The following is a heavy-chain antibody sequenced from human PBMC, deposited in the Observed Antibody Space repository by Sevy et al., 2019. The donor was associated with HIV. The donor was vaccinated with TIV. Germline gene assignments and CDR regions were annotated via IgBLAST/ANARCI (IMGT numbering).Heavy chain of an antibody. Sequence: GSLRLSCAASGFTFSNYAMSWVRQAPGKGLEWVSGISDSDYNTYYADSVKGRFTISRDNSKNSLYLQMNSLRAEDTAVYYCTKDEAYTVATSYYFDYWGQGTLVTVSS. J-gene: IGHJ4*02. CDR3: TKDEAYTVATSYYFDY. D-gene: IGHD5-12*01. CDR1: GFTFSNYA. V-gene: IGHV3-23*01. CDR2: ISDSDYNT.